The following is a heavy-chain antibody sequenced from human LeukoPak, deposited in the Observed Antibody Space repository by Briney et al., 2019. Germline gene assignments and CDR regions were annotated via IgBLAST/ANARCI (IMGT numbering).Heavy chain of an antibody. CDR3: AKGRDAYNYWYFDL. V-gene: IGHV3-11*01. D-gene: IGHD5-24*01. Sequence: PGGSLRLSCAASGFTFSDYYMSWIRQAPGKGLEWVSYISSGGGNTYYADSVKGRFTISRDNAKNSLYLQMKSLRAEDTAVYYCAKGRDAYNYWYFDLWGRGTLVTVSS. CDR1: GFTFSDYY. J-gene: IGHJ2*01. CDR2: ISSGGGNT.